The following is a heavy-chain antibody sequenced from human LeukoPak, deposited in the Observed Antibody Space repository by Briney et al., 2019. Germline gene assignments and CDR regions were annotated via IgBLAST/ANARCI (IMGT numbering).Heavy chain of an antibody. J-gene: IGHJ5*01. Sequence: GGSLRLSCAATGFIFSSHAMHWVRQAPGKGLEYVSAINSNGDSTYHAHPVKGRFTISRDNSKNSLYLQMGSLRAEDMAVYYCAREGQWLDSWGLGTLVTVSS. CDR3: AREGQWLDS. D-gene: IGHD6-19*01. CDR1: GFIFSSHA. CDR2: INSNGDST. V-gene: IGHV3-64*01.